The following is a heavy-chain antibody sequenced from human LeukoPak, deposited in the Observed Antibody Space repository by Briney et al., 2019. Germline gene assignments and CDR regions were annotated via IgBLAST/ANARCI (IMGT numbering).Heavy chain of an antibody. J-gene: IGHJ6*03. CDR1: GGSISSYY. D-gene: IGHD6-6*01. Sequence: PSETLSLTCTVSGGSISSYYWSWIRQPAGKGLEWIGRIYTSGSTNYNPSLKSRVTMSVDTSKNQFSLKLSSVTAADTAVYYCARVGAGRYSSSSRVAYYYYYYYMDVWGKGTTVTVSS. CDR3: ARVGAGRYSSSSRVAYYYYYYYMDV. V-gene: IGHV4-4*07. CDR2: IYTSGST.